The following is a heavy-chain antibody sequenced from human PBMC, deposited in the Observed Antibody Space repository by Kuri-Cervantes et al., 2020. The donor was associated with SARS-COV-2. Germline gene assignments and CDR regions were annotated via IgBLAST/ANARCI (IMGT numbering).Heavy chain of an antibody. CDR1: GGSFSGYY. J-gene: IGHJ5*02. V-gene: IGHV4-34*01. Sequence: SETLSLTCAVYGGSFSGYYWSWIRQPPGKGLEWIGSIYYSGSTYYNPSLKSRVTISVDTSKNQFSLKLSSVTAADTAVYYCARGGSGSAYWFDPWGQGTQVTVSS. D-gene: IGHD1-26*01. CDR2: IYYSGST. CDR3: ARGGSGSAYWFDP.